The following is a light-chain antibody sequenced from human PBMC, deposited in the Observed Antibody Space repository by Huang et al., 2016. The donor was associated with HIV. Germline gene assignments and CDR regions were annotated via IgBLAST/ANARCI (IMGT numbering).Light chain of an antibody. CDR2: AAS. Sequence: AIQLTQSPSSLSASVGDRVTITCRASQGISSHLAWYQQSPGKAPKLLIYAASSSESGVPSRFSGSGSGTDFTLTINNLQPEDFATYYCLQLYDYPGTFGPGTNVDV. J-gene: IGKJ3*01. CDR1: QGISSH. CDR3: LQLYDYPGT. V-gene: IGKV1D-13*01.